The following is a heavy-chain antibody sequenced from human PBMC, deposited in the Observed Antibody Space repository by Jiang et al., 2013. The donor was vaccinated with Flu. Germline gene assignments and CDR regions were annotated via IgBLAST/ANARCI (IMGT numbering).Heavy chain of an antibody. CDR2: IDPSDSYT. CDR3: ARHEYYYDSSGYFYAFDI. V-gene: IGHV5-10-1*01. CDR1: GYSFTSYW. Sequence: GAEVKKPGESLRISCKGSGYSFTSYWISWVRQMPGKGLEWMGRIDPSDSYTNYSPSFQGHVTISADKSISTAYLQWSSLKASDTAMYYCARHEYYYDSSGYFYAFDIWGQGTMVTVSS. D-gene: IGHD3-22*01. J-gene: IGHJ3*02.